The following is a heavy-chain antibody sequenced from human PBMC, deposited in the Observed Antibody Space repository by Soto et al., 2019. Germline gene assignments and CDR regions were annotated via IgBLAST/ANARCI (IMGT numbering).Heavy chain of an antibody. V-gene: IGHV3-48*01. J-gene: IGHJ6*03. CDR3: ARDLVVVAATSMYV. Sequence: EVQLVESGGGLVQPVGSLRLSCAASGFTFSSYNMNWVRQAPGKGLEWIYYISSSSSTIYYADSVKGRFTISRDNAKNSLYLQMNSLRAEDTAVYHCARDLVVVAATSMYVGGKGTTVTVSS. CDR1: GFTFSSYN. D-gene: IGHD2-15*01. CDR2: ISSSSSTI.